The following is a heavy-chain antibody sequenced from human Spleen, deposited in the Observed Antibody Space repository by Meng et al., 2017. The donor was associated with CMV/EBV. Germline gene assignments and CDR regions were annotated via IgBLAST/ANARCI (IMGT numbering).Heavy chain of an antibody. J-gene: IGHJ4*02. D-gene: IGHD2-21*01. CDR1: GFTFSDYT. Sequence: GESLKISCAASGFTFSDYTMNWVRQAPGKGLEWVSIIYSGGSTYYADSVKGRFTISRDNSKNTLYLQMNSLRAEDTAVYYCASGYCGGDCYEGYWGQGTLVTVSS. CDR2: IYSGGST. CDR3: ASGYCGGDCYEGY. V-gene: IGHV3-53*01.